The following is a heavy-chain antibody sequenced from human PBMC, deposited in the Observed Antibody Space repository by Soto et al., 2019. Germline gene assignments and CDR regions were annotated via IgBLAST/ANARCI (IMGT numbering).Heavy chain of an antibody. CDR3: ARSNSGYYKWFDP. D-gene: IGHD3-22*01. CDR2: IYYSGIT. J-gene: IGHJ5*02. CDR1: GDSISNSNYY. Sequence: HLQLQESGPGLVKPSETLSLTCTVSGDSISNSNYYWGWIRQPPGKGLEWIANIYYSGITYCNPSLKSRVAISVDTSKNQFSLQLSSVTAADTAIYYCARSNSGYYKWFDPWCQGTLVTVSS. V-gene: IGHV4-39*01.